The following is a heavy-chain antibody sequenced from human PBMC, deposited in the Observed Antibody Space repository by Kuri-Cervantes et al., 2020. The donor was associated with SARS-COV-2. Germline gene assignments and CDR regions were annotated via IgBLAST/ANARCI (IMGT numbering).Heavy chain of an antibody. J-gene: IGHJ6*03. CDR3: ARGPSNIVVVPAAIPENYYYYYYMDV. D-gene: IGHD2-2*02. V-gene: IGHV1-8*02. Sequence: ASVKVSCKASGYTFTSYDINWVRQATGQGLEWMGWMNPNSGNTGYAQKFQGRVTMPRNTSISTAYMELSSLRSEDTAVYYCARGPSNIVVVPAAIPENYYYYYYMDVWGKGTTVTVSS. CDR1: GYTFTSYD. CDR2: MNPNSGNT.